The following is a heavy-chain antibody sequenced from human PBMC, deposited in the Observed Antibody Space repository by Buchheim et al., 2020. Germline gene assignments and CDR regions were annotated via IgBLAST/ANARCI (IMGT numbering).Heavy chain of an antibody. CDR1: GGSFSGYY. Sequence: QVQLQQWGAGLLKPSETLSLTCAVYGGSFSGYYWSWIRQPPGKGLEWIGEINHSGSTNYTPPLQSSVTISVDTSKNQFSLKLSSVTAADTAVYYCRCNYGGNSGLFDYWGQGTL. V-gene: IGHV4-34*01. CDR3: RCNYGGNSGLFDY. D-gene: IGHD4-23*01. J-gene: IGHJ4*02. CDR2: INHSGST.